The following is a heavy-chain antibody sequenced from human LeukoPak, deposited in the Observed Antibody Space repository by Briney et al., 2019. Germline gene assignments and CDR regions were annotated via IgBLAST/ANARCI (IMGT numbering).Heavy chain of an antibody. CDR3: ARESVYSGRYYAFDI. Sequence: SETLSLTCTVSGGPISTYYWSWIRQPPGKGLEWIGYIYYSGSTNYNPPLKSRVTITVDMSKNQFPLKLSSVTAADTAVYYCARESVYSGRYYAFDIWGEGTMVTVSS. CDR2: IYYSGST. D-gene: IGHD1-26*01. CDR1: GGPISTYY. J-gene: IGHJ3*02. V-gene: IGHV4-59*01.